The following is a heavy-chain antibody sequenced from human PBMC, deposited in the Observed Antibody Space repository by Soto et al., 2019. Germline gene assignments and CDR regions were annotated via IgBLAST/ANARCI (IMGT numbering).Heavy chain of an antibody. CDR1: GYTFTSYA. D-gene: IGHD6-19*01. Sequence: ASVKVSCKASGYTFTSYAMHWVRQAPGQRLEWMGWINAGNGNTKYSQKFQGRVTITRDTSASTAYMELSSLRSEDTAVYYCARDLPPPRDIAVAGTLWFDPWGQGTLVTVSS. J-gene: IGHJ5*02. CDR3: ARDLPPPRDIAVAGTLWFDP. V-gene: IGHV1-3*01. CDR2: INAGNGNT.